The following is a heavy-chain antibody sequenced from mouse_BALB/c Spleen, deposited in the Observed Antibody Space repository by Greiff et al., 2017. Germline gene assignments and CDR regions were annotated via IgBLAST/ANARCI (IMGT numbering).Heavy chain of an antibody. CDR3: AREGYGSSYGVDY. D-gene: IGHD1-1*01. Sequence: EVKLVESGGGLVQPGGSRKLSCAASGFTFSSFGMHWVRQAPEKGLEWVAYISSGSSTIYYADTVKGRFTISRDNPKNTLFLQMTSLRSEDTAMYYCAREGYGSSYGVDYWGQGTSVTVSS. CDR1: GFTFSSFG. V-gene: IGHV5-17*02. J-gene: IGHJ4*01. CDR2: ISSGSSTI.